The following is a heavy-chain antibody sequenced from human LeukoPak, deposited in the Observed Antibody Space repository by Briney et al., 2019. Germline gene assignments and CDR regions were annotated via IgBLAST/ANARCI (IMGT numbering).Heavy chain of an antibody. D-gene: IGHD1-14*01. J-gene: IGHJ6*03. V-gene: IGHV3-21*01. CDR3: ARVGPWVNPHYYYYYMDV. CDR1: RFTFSSYS. CDR2: ISSSGSYI. Sequence: GGSLRPSCAASRFTFSSYSMNWVRQAPGKGLEWVSSISSSGSYIYHADSVKGRFTISRDNAKNSLYLQMNSLRAEDTAVYYCARVGPWVNPHYYYYYMDVWGKGTTVTVSS.